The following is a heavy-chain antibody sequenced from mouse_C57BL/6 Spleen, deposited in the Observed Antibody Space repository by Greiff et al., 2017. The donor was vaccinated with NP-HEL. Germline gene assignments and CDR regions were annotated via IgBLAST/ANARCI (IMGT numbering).Heavy chain of an antibody. CDR1: GYTFTSYW. V-gene: IGHV1-64*01. J-gene: IGHJ1*03. CDR2: IHPNSGST. D-gene: IGHD2-4*01. Sequence: QVQLQQPGAELVKPGASVKLSCKASGYTFTSYWMHWVKQRPGQGLEWIGMIHPNSGSTNYNEKFKSKATLTVDKSSSTAYMQLSSLTSEDSAVYYCARWFYYDYDRYFDVWGTGTTVTVSS. CDR3: ARWFYYDYDRYFDV.